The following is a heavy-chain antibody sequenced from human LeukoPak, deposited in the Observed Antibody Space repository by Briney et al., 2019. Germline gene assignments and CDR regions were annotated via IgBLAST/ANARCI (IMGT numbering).Heavy chain of an antibody. J-gene: IGHJ5*02. CDR3: ARADRLDGGPYLIGP. CDR2: INPNSGGT. D-gene: IGHD2-21*01. Sequence: ASVKVFCKTSGYSFTDYYMHWVRQAPGRGLEWMGWINPNSGGTSSAQKFQGRVTMTRDTSITTVYMEVSWLTSDDTAIYYCARADRLDGGPYLIGPWGQGTLVTVSS. V-gene: IGHV1-2*02. CDR1: GYSFTDYY.